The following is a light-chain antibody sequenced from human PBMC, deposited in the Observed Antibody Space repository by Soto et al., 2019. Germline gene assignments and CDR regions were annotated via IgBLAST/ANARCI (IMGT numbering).Light chain of an antibody. CDR3: CSYASTTIYV. V-gene: IGLV2-23*02. Sequence: QSVLTQPASVSGSPGQSITISCTGTSSDVGSYNLVSWYQQHPGKAPKFMIYEVSKRPSGVSNRFSGSESGNTASLTISGLQAEDEADYYCCSYASTTIYVFGTGTKVTVL. J-gene: IGLJ1*01. CDR2: EVS. CDR1: SSDVGSYNL.